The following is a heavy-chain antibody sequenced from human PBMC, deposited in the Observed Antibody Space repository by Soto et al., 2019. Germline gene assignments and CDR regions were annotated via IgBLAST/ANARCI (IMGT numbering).Heavy chain of an antibody. Sequence: SQTLSLTCTVSCGSISSITFYWSWIRQHPGKGLEWIGYIYYSGSTYYNPSLKSRVTISVDTSKNQFSLKLSSVTAADTAVYYCARGLAWSPLDYWGQGTLVTVSS. CDR3: ARGLAWSPLDY. V-gene: IGHV4-31*03. D-gene: IGHD2-8*01. CDR1: CGSISSITFY. CDR2: IYYSGST. J-gene: IGHJ4*02.